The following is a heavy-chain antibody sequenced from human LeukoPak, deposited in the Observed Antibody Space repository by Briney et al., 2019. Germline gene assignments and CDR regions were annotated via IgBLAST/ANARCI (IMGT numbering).Heavy chain of an antibody. CDR1: GGSISSYY. V-gene: IGHV4-59*01. J-gene: IGHJ6*03. Sequence: KTSETLSLTCTVSGGSISSYYWSWIRQPPGKGLEWIGYIYYSGSTNYNPSLKSRVTISVDTSKNQFSLKLSCVTAADTAVYYCGRGLWSTHYYYYYMDVWGKGTTVTVSS. CDR3: GRGLWSTHYYYYYMDV. CDR2: IYYSGST. D-gene: IGHD2-21*01.